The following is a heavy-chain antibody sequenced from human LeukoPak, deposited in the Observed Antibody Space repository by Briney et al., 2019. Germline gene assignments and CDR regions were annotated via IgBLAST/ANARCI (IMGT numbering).Heavy chain of an antibody. J-gene: IGHJ3*02. Sequence: ASVKVSCKASGYSFTDYYMQWVRQAPGQGLEWMGWINPNSGGTKYAQKFQGRVTMTTDTSTSTAYMELRSLRFDDTAVYYCARDQSVRLLQTSSTYFKHVFATWGQGSMVTVSS. CDR3: ARDQSVRLLQTSSTYFKHVFAT. CDR2: INPNSGGT. V-gene: IGHV1-2*02. D-gene: IGHD6-13*01. CDR1: GYSFTDYY.